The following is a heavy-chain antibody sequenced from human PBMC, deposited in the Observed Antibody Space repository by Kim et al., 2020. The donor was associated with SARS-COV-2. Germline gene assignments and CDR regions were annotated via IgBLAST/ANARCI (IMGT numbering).Heavy chain of an antibody. CDR3: ARDSSSGYHYGLDY. J-gene: IGHJ4*02. CDR2: ISSSSNYI. CDR1: GLTFSSYT. D-gene: IGHD3-22*01. V-gene: IGHV3-21*06. Sequence: GGSLRLSCAASGLTFSSYTMDWVRQAPGKGLEWLSSISSSSNYIYYADSVRGRFTVSRDNAKNSLYLQMNSLRAEDTAVYYCARDSSSGYHYGLDYWGQGTPVTVSS.